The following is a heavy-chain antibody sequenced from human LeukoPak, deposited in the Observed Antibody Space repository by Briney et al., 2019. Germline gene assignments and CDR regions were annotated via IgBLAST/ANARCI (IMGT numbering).Heavy chain of an antibody. J-gene: IGHJ4*02. CDR1: GYTFNSYD. V-gene: IGHV1-8*01. CDR2: MNPNSGNT. D-gene: IGHD2-21*02. Sequence: ASVKVSCKASGYTFNSYDINWVRQATGQGLEWMGWMNPNSGNTGYAQKFQGRVTMTRNTSISTAYMEPSSLRSEDTAVYYCARARRDYCAGDCYLYYFDYWGQGTLVTVSS. CDR3: ARARRDYCAGDCYLYYFDY.